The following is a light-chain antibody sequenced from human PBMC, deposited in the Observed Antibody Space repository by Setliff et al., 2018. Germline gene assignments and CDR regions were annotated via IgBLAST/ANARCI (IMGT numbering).Light chain of an antibody. CDR3: SSYTTSGTYV. Sequence: QSALTQPASVSGSPGQWITISCSGTSSDVGGYNYVSWYQQHPGKAPKLMIYDVTNRPSGISNRFSGSKSGNTASLTISGLQAEGDADYYCSSYTTSGTYVFGTGTKSPS. V-gene: IGLV2-14*03. CDR1: SSDVGGYNY. CDR2: DVT. J-gene: IGLJ1*01.